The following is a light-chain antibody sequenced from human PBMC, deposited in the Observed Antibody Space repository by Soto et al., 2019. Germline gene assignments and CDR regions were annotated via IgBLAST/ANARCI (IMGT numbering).Light chain of an antibody. CDR3: QQYLDNLLT. V-gene: IGKV4-1*01. Sequence: SVVAHSRDSLAVSLAERATIYCNASRTVLKTSNERKYLAWYQKKQGQSPKLLIYWASTREYGVPERFSGSGSGTDLTLTISSMKDEDVETYYCQQYLDNLLTFGGGTKVDI. CDR2: WAS. J-gene: IGKJ4*01. CDR1: RTVLKTSNERKY.